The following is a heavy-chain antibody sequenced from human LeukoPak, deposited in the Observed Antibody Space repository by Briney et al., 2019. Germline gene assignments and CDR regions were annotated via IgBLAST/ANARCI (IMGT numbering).Heavy chain of an antibody. CDR2: IKQDAGEI. CDR1: GFTLSAYW. J-gene: IGHJ4*02. V-gene: IGHV3-7*01. Sequence: PGGSLRLSCAASGFTLSAYWMSWVRQLPGKGLEWVANIKQDAGEIRYVDPVKGRFTISRDNAKNSVYLQMNSLRAGDTGVYYCARLGSSWDFFDFWGQGTLVTVS. CDR3: ARLGSSWDFFDF. D-gene: IGHD6-13*01.